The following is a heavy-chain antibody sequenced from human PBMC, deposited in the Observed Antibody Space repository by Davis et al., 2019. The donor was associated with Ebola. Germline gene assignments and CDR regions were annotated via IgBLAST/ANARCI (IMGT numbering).Heavy chain of an antibody. J-gene: IGHJ4*02. CDR3: ARRRAATYYFDY. D-gene: IGHD2-15*01. CDR1: GDSISSSNW. CDR2: ISQSGST. V-gene: IGHV4-4*02. Sequence: SETLSLTCAVSGDSISSSNWWSWVRQPPGKGLEWIGEISQSGSTNYNPSLKSRVTISVDTSKNQFSLKLSSVTAADTAVYYCARRRAATYYFDYWGQGTLVTVSS.